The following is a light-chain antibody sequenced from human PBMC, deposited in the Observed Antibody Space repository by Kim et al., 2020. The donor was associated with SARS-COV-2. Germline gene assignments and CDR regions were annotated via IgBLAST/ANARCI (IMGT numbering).Light chain of an antibody. J-gene: IGLJ2*01. CDR2: SNN. CDR3: AAWDDSLNGVV. Sequence: ELTQPPSASGTPGQRVTISCSGSSSNIGSNTVNWYQQLPGTAPKLLIYSNNQRPSGVPDRFSGSKSGTSASLAISGLQSEDEADYYCAAWDDSLNGVVLGGGTQRTVL. CDR1: SSNIGSNT. V-gene: IGLV1-44*01.